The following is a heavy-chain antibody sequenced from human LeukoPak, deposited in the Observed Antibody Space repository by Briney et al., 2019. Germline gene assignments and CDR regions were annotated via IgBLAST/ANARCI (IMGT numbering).Heavy chain of an antibody. CDR1: GFNSDDYA. D-gene: IGHD5-24*01. J-gene: IGHJ2*01. CDR2: INWKTGNG. CDR3: TRRAARWRFDL. Sequence: GGSLRLSCAVSGFNSDDYAMRWVRQAPGRGLEWVSGINWKTGNGIYADSVKGRFTISRDNAKNSLYLQMSSLRAEDTALYYCTRRAARWRFDLWGRGTLLTVSS. V-gene: IGHV3-9*02.